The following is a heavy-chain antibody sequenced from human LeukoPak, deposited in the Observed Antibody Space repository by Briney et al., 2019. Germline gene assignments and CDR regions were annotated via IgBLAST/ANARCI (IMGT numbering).Heavy chain of an antibody. D-gene: IGHD3-16*01. CDR1: GGSISSSSYY. V-gene: IGHV4-39*07. J-gene: IGHJ6*03. CDR3: ARETSQKGAHYMDV. CDR2: IYYSGST. Sequence: SETLSLTCTVSGGSISSSSYYWGWIRQPPGKGLEWIGSIYYSGSTNYNPSLKSRLTISVDTSKNQFSLKLSSVTAADTAVYYCARETSQKGAHYMDVWGKGTTVTISS.